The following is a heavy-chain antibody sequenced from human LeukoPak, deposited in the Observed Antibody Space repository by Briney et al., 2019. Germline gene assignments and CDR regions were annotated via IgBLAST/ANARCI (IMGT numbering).Heavy chain of an antibody. D-gene: IGHD6-6*01. CDR1: GFTFSSYA. V-gene: IGHV3-23*01. J-gene: IGHJ4*01. CDR2: ISGGGDST. CDR3: AKGSSSSRPYYFDY. Sequence: GGSLRLSCAASGFTFSSYAMSWVRQAPGKGLQWVSTISGGGDSTYYADSVKGRLTISRNNSKNTLYLQMNSLRPDDTALYYCAKGSSSSRPYYFDYWGHGILVTVSS.